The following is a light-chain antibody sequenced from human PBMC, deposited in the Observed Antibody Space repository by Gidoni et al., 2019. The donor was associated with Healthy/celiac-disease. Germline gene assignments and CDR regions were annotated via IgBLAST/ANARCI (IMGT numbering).Light chain of an antibody. CDR1: NIGSKS. J-gene: IGLJ2*01. Sequence: SYVLTQPPSVSVAPGQTARITCGGNNIGSKSVHWYQQKPGQAPVLVVYDDGDRPSGIPERFSGSNSGNTATLTISGVEAGDEADYYCQVWDSSSEHVVFGGGTKLTVL. CDR3: QVWDSSSEHVV. CDR2: DDG. V-gene: IGLV3-21*02.